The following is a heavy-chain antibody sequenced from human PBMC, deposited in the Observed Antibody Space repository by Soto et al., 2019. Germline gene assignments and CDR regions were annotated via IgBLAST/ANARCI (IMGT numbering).Heavy chain of an antibody. Sequence: QVQLVQSGAEVKKPGASVKVSCKASGYTFTSYGISWVRQAPGQGLEWRGWISAYNGNTNYAQKLQGRVTMTTDTSTSKAYMELRSLRSDDTAVYYCARSGSTIFGVVSAYYFDYWGQGTLVTVSS. CDR2: ISAYNGNT. D-gene: IGHD3-3*01. V-gene: IGHV1-18*01. J-gene: IGHJ4*02. CDR3: ARSGSTIFGVVSAYYFDY. CDR1: GYTFTSYG.